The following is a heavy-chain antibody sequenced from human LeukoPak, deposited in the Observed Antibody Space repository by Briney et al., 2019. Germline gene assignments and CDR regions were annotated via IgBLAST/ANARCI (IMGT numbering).Heavy chain of an antibody. Sequence: GGSLRLSCAASGFTFSNSAMTWVRQAPGKGLEWVSAIGLSGGATFYADSVKGRFTISRDNSKNTLYLQMNSLRAEDTAVYYCAREYYYGSGIGTIFDYWGQGTLVTVSS. V-gene: IGHV3-23*01. CDR2: IGLSGGAT. D-gene: IGHD3-10*01. CDR3: AREYYYGSGIGTIFDY. J-gene: IGHJ4*02. CDR1: GFTFSNSA.